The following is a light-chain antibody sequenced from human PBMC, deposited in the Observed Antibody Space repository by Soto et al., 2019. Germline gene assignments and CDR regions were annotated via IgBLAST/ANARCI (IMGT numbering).Light chain of an antibody. J-gene: IGLJ1*01. CDR1: SSDVGGYNY. V-gene: IGLV2-14*03. CDR3: SSYISSGTTQV. Sequence: QSALTQPASVSGSPGQSITISCTGTSSDVGGYNYVSWYQQHPGKAPKLIIYDVSYRPSGVSDRFSGSKSGNTASLTISGLQAEEEDDYHCSSYISSGTTQVFGRGTKLTVL. CDR2: DVS.